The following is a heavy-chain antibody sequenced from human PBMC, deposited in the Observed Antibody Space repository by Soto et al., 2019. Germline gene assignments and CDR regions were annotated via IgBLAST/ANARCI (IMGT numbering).Heavy chain of an antibody. J-gene: IGHJ4*02. Sequence: GGSPRLSCAASGFTFSSYAMSWVRQAPGKGLEWVSAISGSGGSTYYADSVKGRFTISRDNSKNTLYLQMNSLRAEDTAVYYCAKVPSSFSNCSGGSCYPFFDYWGQGTLVTVSS. V-gene: IGHV3-23*01. CDR1: GFTFSSYA. CDR2: ISGSGGST. D-gene: IGHD2-15*01. CDR3: AKVPSSFSNCSGGSCYPFFDY.